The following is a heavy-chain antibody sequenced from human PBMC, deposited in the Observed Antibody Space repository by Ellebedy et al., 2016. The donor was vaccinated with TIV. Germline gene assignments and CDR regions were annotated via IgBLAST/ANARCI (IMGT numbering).Heavy chain of an antibody. D-gene: IGHD3-22*01. Sequence: GGSLRLSXAASGFTLSNYHMSWIRQAPGKGLEWVSYISGRNDYTNYADSVKGRFTISRDNARNSLYLQMNSLRAEDTAVYYCARGPEDSNTYFLYYFDYWGQGALVTVSS. J-gene: IGHJ4*02. CDR3: ARGPEDSNTYFLYYFDY. CDR2: ISGRNDYT. V-gene: IGHV3-11*06. CDR1: GFTLSNYH.